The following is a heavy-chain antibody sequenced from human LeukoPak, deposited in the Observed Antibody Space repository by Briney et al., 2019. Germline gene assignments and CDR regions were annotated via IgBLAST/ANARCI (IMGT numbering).Heavy chain of an antibody. CDR1: GFTFSSYS. V-gene: IGHV3-48*04. CDR3: ARETLPDTYYYDSSGYPDY. Sequence: GGSLRLSCAASGFTFSSYSMNWVRQAPGKGLEWVSYISSSSSTIYYADSVKGRFTISRDNAKNSLYLQMNSLRAEDTAVYYCARETLPDTYYYDSSGYPDYWSQGTLVTVSS. CDR2: ISSSSSTI. D-gene: IGHD3-22*01. J-gene: IGHJ4*02.